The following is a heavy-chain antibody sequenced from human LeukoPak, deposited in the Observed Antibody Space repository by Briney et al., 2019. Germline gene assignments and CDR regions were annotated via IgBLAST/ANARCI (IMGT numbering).Heavy chain of an antibody. CDR1: GGSFSGYY. J-gene: IGHJ2*01. CDR2: INHSGST. Sequence: SETLSLTCAVYGGSFSGYYWSWIRQPPGKGLEWIGEINHSGSTNYNPSLKSRVTISVDTSKNQFSLKLSSVTAADTAVYYCARGVPYWTTGTTASRYFDLWGRGTLVTVSS. D-gene: IGHD1-7*01. CDR3: ARGVPYWTTGTTASRYFDL. V-gene: IGHV4-34*01.